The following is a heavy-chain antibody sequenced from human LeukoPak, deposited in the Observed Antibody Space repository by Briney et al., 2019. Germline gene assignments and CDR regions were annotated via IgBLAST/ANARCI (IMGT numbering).Heavy chain of an antibody. Sequence: GASVKVSCKASGGTFSSYAISWVRQAPGQGLEWMGGIIPIFGTANYAQKFQGRVTITADESTSTAYMELRSLRSDDTAVYYCARDIPTIFGVVIRGDYYYGMDVWGQGATVTVSS. D-gene: IGHD3-3*01. V-gene: IGHV1-69*13. CDR2: IIPIFGTA. CDR1: GGTFSSYA. J-gene: IGHJ6*02. CDR3: ARDIPTIFGVVIRGDYYYGMDV.